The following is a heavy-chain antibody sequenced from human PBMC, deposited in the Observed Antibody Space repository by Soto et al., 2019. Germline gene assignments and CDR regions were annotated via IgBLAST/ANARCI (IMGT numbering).Heavy chain of an antibody. CDR1: GGTFSSYA. CDR2: IIPIFGTA. J-gene: IGHJ4*02. CDR3: ARLSVVVAATQGFMVDY. Sequence: SVKVSCKASGGTFSSYAISWVRKAPGQGLEWMGGIIPIFGTANYAQKFQGRVTITADESTSTAYMELSSLRSEDTAVYYCARLSVVVAATQGFMVDYWGQGTLVTVSS. D-gene: IGHD2-15*01. V-gene: IGHV1-69*13.